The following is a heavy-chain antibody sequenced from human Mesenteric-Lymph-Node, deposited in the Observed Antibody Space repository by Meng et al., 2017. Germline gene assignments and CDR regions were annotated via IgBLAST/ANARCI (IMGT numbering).Heavy chain of an antibody. CDR1: GGTFSSYT. CDR3: AREEHHSSGYYFRDS. J-gene: IGHJ4*02. D-gene: IGHD3-22*01. V-gene: IGHV1-69*04. CDR2: IIPILGIA. Sequence: SVKVSCKASGGTFSSYTISWVRQAPGQGLEWMGRIIPILGIANYAQKFQGRVTITADKSTSTAYMELSSLRSEDTAVYYCAREEHHSSGYYFRDSWGQGTLVTVSS.